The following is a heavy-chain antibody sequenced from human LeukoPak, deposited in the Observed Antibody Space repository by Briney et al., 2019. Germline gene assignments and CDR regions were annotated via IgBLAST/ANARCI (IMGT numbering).Heavy chain of an antibody. CDR1: GYTFSLYG. CDR2: ISGYNGHA. J-gene: IGHJ6*03. D-gene: IGHD5-12*01. V-gene: IGHV1-18*01. CDR3: ARAWLRRKYYYYMDV. Sequence: ASVKVSCKPSGYTFSLYGINWVRQAPGEGLEWMGWISGYNGHANYAQKFQGRVTLTTDASTNTAYMELRSLRSDVTAVYYCARAWLRRKYYYYMDVWGKGTTVTVSS.